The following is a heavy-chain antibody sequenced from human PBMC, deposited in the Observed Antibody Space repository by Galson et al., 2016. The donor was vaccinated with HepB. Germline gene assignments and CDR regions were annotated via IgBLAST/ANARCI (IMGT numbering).Heavy chain of an antibody. CDR1: GFTFSSYA. CDR3: ARDGVVITTENYFDY. CDR2: ISYDGSNK. J-gene: IGHJ4*02. D-gene: IGHD3-3*01. V-gene: IGHV3-30*04. Sequence: SLRLSCAASGFTFSSYAMHWVRQAPGKGLEWVAVISYDGSNKYYADSVKGRFTISRDNSKNTLYLQMNSLRAEDMAVYYCARDGVVITTENYFDYWGQGTLVTVSS.